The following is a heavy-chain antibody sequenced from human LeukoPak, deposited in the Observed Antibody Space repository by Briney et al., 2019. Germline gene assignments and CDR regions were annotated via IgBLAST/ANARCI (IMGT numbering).Heavy chain of an antibody. Sequence: GGSLRLSCAASGLTFSSYSMNWVRQAPGKGLDWVSFITSSSSTIYYVDSVKGRFTISRDNAKNSLYLQMNSLRAEDTAVYYCARDRPGSGWYYFDSWGQGTLVTVSS. J-gene: IGHJ4*02. CDR1: GLTFSSYS. CDR3: ARDRPGSGWYYFDS. D-gene: IGHD6-19*01. V-gene: IGHV3-48*01. CDR2: ITSSSSTI.